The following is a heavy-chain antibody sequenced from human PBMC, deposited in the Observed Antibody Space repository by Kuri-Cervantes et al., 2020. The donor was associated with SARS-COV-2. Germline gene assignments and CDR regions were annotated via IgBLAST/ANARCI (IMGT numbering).Heavy chain of an antibody. J-gene: IGHJ6*04. V-gene: IGHV4-39*07. CDR2: INHSGST. CDR3: ARPGGFLDV. CDR1: GDSINSGSYC. D-gene: IGHD4-23*01. Sequence: SKTLSLTCKVSGDSINSGSYCWGWIRQPPGKGLEWIGEINHSGSTNYNPSLKSRVTISVDTSKNQFSLKLSSVTAADTAVYYCARPGGFLDVWGKGTTVTDSS.